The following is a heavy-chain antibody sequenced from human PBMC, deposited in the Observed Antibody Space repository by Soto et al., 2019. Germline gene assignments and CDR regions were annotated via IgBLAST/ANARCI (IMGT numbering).Heavy chain of an antibody. CDR2: IIPIFGTA. J-gene: IGHJ4*02. Sequence: ASVKVSCKASGGTFSSYAISWVRQAPGQGLEWMGGIIPIFGTANYAQKFQGRVTITADESTSTAYMELSSLRSEDTAVYYCARDIGCISTSCSEYYFDYWGQGTLVTVSS. V-gene: IGHV1-69*13. CDR3: ARDIGCISTSCSEYYFDY. D-gene: IGHD2-2*01. CDR1: GGTFSSYA.